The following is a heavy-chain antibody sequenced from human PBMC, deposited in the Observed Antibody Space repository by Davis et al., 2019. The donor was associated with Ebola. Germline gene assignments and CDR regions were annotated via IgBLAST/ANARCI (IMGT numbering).Heavy chain of an antibody. Sequence: GGSLRLSCAASGFTSSGSAMHWVRQASGKGLEWVGRIRSKANRYATAYAASVKGRFTISRDDSKNTAYLQMNSLKTEDTAVYYCTRFGYYDSSGYTLLDVWGQGTTVTVSS. CDR1: GFTSSGSA. V-gene: IGHV3-73*01. CDR3: TRFGYYDSSGYTLLDV. J-gene: IGHJ6*02. CDR2: IRSKANRYAT. D-gene: IGHD3-22*01.